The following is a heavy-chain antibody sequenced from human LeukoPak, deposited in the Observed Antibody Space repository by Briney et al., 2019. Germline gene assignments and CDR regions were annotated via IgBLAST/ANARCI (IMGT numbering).Heavy chain of an antibody. CDR2: INHSGST. Sequence: PSETLSLTCAVYGGSFSGYYWSWIRQPPGKGLEWIGEINHSGSTNYNPSLKSRVTISVDTSKNQFSLRLSSVTAADTAVYYCARVRYSSSSEFDYWGRGTLVTVSS. D-gene: IGHD6-6*01. CDR3: ARVRYSSSSEFDY. J-gene: IGHJ4*02. V-gene: IGHV4-34*01. CDR1: GGSFSGYY.